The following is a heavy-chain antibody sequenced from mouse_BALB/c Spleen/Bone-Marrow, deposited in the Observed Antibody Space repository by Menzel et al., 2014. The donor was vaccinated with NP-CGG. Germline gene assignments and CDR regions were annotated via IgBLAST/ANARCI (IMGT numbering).Heavy chain of an antibody. J-gene: IGHJ2*01. CDR3: ARERDLTLDY. Sequence: VQLVESGPGLVAPSQSLSITCTVSGFSLTGYGVHWVRQPPGKGLEWLGVIWAGGSTDYNSALMSRLSINKDNSKSQVFLKMSSLQTDDTAMYYCARERDLTLDYWGQGTTLTVSS. D-gene: IGHD4-1*01. CDR2: IWAGGST. V-gene: IGHV2-9*02. CDR1: GFSLTGYG.